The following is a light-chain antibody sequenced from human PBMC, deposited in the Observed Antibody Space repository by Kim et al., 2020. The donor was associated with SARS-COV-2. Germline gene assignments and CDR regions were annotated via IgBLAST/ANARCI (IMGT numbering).Light chain of an antibody. CDR1: SSNIGSNY. J-gene: IGLJ3*02. Sequence: ELTQPPSASGTPGQRVTISCSGSSSNIGSNYVYWYQQLPGTAPKLLIYRNNQRPSGVPDRFSGSKSGTSASLAISGLRSEDEADYYCAAWDDSLSRVFGGGTQLTVL. V-gene: IGLV1-47*01. CDR2: RNN. CDR3: AAWDDSLSRV.